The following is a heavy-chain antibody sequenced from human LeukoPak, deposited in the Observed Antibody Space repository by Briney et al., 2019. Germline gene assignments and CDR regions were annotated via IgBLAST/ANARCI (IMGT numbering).Heavy chain of an antibody. CDR3: ARRSLDYGDFRGAFDT. CDR2: IYPGDSDT. D-gene: IGHD4-17*01. Sequence: GESLKISCKGSGYSFTGYWIGWVRQMPGKGLEWMGIIYPGDSDTRYSPSFQGQVTISADKSISTAYLQWSSLKASDTAMYYCARRSLDYGDFRGAFDTWGQGTMVTVSS. J-gene: IGHJ3*02. V-gene: IGHV5-51*01. CDR1: GYSFTGYW.